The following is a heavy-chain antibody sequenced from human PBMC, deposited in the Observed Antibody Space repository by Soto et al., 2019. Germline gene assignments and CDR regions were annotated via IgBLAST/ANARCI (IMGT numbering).Heavy chain of an antibody. J-gene: IGHJ5*02. V-gene: IGHV1-18*01. CDR3: ARYYYCTNGVCYLPNWFDP. Sequence: QVQLVQSGAEVKKPGASVKVSCKASGYTFTSYGISWVRQAPGQGLEWMGWISAYNGNTNYAQKLQGRVTMTTDTSTSTAYMELRSLRSDDTAVYYCARYYYCTNGVCYLPNWFDPWGQEPWSPSPQ. CDR2: ISAYNGNT. D-gene: IGHD2-8*01. CDR1: GYTFTSYG.